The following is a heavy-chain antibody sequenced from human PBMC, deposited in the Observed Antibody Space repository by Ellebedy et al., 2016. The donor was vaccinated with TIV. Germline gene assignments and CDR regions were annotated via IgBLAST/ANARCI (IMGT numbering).Heavy chain of an antibody. CDR3: ARNFGSGRAASFDP. Sequence: SETLSLXXTVSGASISSSSYYWGWIRQPPGKGLEWMGSVFHTGSTNYNPSLKSRATFSVDTSKNQFSLKLSSVTAADTALYYCARNFGSGRAASFDPWGQGTQVTVSS. J-gene: IGHJ5*02. D-gene: IGHD3-10*01. CDR1: GASISSSSYY. CDR2: VFHTGST. V-gene: IGHV4-39*07.